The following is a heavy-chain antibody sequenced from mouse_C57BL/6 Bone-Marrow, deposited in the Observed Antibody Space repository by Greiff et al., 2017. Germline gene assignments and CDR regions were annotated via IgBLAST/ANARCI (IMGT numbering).Heavy chain of an antibody. V-gene: IGHV1-19*01. Sequence: VQLKQSGPVLVKPGASVKMSCKASGYKFTDYYMNWVKQSHGKSLEWIGVINPYNGGTSYNQKFKGKATLTVDKSSSTAYMELNSLTSEDSAVYYCARCSNYRYFDYFDYWGQGTTLTVSS. CDR2: INPYNGGT. D-gene: IGHD2-5*01. CDR1: GYKFTDYY. J-gene: IGHJ2*01. CDR3: ARCSNYRYFDYFDY.